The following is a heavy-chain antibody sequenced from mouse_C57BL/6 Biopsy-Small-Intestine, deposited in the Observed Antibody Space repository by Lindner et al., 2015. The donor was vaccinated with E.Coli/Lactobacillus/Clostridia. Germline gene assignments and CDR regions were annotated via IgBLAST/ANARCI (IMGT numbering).Heavy chain of an antibody. D-gene: IGHD3-3*01. CDR3: ARSRGRDEDY. CDR1: GYAFTNYL. Sequence: LQESGAELVRPGTSVKVSCKASGYAFTNYLIEWVKQRPGQGLEWIGVINPGSGGTNFNEKFKGKATFTADTSSNTAYMQLSSLTSEDSAVYFCARSRGRDEDYWGQGTTLTVSS. J-gene: IGHJ2*01. CDR2: INPGSGGT. V-gene: IGHV1-54*02.